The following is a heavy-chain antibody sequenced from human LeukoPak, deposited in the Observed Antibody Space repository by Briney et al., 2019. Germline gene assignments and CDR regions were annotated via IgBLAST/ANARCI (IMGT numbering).Heavy chain of an antibody. V-gene: IGHV4-61*08. CDR3: ARVGYGYFLRFDY. D-gene: IGHD5-18*01. CDR1: GGSISSGDYY. CDR2: IYYSGST. J-gene: IGHJ4*02. Sequence: PSETLSLTCTVSGGSISSGDYYWSWIRQPPGKGLEWIGYIYYSGSTNYNPSLKSRVTISVDTSKNQFSLKLSSVTAADTAVYYCARVGYGYFLRFDYRGQGTLVTASS.